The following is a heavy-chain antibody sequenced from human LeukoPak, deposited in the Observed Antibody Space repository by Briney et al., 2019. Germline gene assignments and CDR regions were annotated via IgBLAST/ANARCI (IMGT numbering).Heavy chain of an antibody. Sequence: KPSETLSLTCTVSGGSISSYYWSWIRQPAGKGLEWIGRIYTSGSTNYNPSLKSRVTMPVDTSKNQFSLKLSSVTAADTAVYYCARGEGGWEYNWFDPWGQGTLVTVSS. CDR3: ARGEGGWEYNWFDP. J-gene: IGHJ5*02. CDR1: GGSISSYY. D-gene: IGHD6-19*01. V-gene: IGHV4-4*07. CDR2: IYTSGST.